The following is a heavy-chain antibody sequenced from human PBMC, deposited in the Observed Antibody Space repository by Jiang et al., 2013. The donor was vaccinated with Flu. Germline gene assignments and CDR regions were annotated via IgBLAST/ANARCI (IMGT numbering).Heavy chain of an antibody. D-gene: IGHD4-23*01. V-gene: IGHV1-69*01. Sequence: GQGLEWMGGIIPIFGTANYAQKFQGRVTITADESTSTAYMELSSLRSEDTAVYYCARESFVGGEGYYYYYMDVWGKGTTVTVSS. CDR2: IIPIFGTA. CDR3: ARESFVGGEGYYYYYMDV. J-gene: IGHJ6*03.